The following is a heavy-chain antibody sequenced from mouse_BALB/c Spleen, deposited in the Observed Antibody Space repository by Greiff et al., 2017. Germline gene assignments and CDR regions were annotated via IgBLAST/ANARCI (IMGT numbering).Heavy chain of an antibody. D-gene: IGHD2-2*01. J-gene: IGHJ2*01. Sequence: QVQLQQSGPGLVAPSQSLSITCTVSGFSLTGYGVNWVRQPPGKGLEWLGMIWGDGSTDYNSALKSRLSISKDNSKSQVFLKMNSLQTDDTARYYCARGYGYESYFDYWGQGTTLTVSS. CDR1: GFSLTGYG. CDR2: IWGDGST. CDR3: ARGYGYESYFDY. V-gene: IGHV2-6-7*01.